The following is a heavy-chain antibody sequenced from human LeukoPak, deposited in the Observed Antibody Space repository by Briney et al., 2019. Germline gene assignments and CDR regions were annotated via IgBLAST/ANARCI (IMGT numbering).Heavy chain of an antibody. CDR3: ARERQWLGSDY. J-gene: IGHJ4*02. D-gene: IGHD6-19*01. V-gene: IGHV3-21*01. CDR1: GFTFSSYS. CDR2: ISSSSSYI. Sequence: GGSLRLSCAASGFTFSSYSMNWARQAPGKGLEWVSSISSSSSYIYYADSVKGRFTIFRDNAKNSLYLQMNSLRAEDTAVYYCARERQWLGSDYWGQGTLVTVSS.